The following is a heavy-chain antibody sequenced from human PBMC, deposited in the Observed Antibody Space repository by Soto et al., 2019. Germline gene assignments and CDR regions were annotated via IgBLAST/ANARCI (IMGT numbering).Heavy chain of an antibody. CDR3: ARSLSGDYIWGIYRSEYSEMDV. CDR1: GYTFTSYG. CDR2: ISAYNGNT. V-gene: IGHV1-18*01. Sequence: ASVKVSCKASGYTFTSYGISWVRQAPGQGLEWMGWISAYNGNTNYAQKLQGRVTMTTDTSTSTAYMELRSLRSDDTAVYYCARSLSGDYIWGIYRSEYSEMDVWGKETTVTISS. J-gene: IGHJ6*04. D-gene: IGHD3-16*02.